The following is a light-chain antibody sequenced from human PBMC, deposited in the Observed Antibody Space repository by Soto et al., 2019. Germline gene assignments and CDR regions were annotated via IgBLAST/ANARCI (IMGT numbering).Light chain of an antibody. J-gene: IGKJ5*01. CDR2: GAS. V-gene: IGKV3-15*01. Sequence: DIVMTQSPATLSVSPGERATLSCRASQSISDTLAWYQQKPGQAPRLLIYGASTRAPGFPARFSGGGSGTDFTLTISSLQSEDFAVYYCQQYNNWPLLFGQGTRLEI. CDR1: QSISDT. CDR3: QQYNNWPLL.